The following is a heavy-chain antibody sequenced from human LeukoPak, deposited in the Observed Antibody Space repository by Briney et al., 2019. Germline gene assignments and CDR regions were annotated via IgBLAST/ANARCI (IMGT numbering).Heavy chain of an antibody. CDR1: GFTSSSYS. D-gene: IGHD6-19*01. CDR2: ISSSSSYI. J-gene: IGHJ4*02. V-gene: IGHV3-21*01. CDR3: ARVEALAVAGTAGFDY. Sequence: PGGSLRLSCAASGFTSSSYSMNWVRQAPGKGLEWVSSISSSSSYIYYADSVKGRFTISRDNAKNSLYLQMNSLRAEDTAVYYCARVEALAVAGTAGFDYWGQGTLVTVSS.